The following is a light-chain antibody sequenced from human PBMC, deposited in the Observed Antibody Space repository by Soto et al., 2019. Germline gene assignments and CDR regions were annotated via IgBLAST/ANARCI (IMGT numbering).Light chain of an antibody. V-gene: IGKV1-12*01. CDR2: TAS. CDR1: QDIADF. CDR3: QQLYTYPIT. J-gene: IGKJ5*01. Sequence: IQVTQTPSSVSASVGDRVTITCRASQDIADFLAWYQHKPGRAPELLIRTASSLQSGVPSRFSGSASGTDFTLTITSLQPDDFATYYCQQLYTYPITFGQGTRLANK.